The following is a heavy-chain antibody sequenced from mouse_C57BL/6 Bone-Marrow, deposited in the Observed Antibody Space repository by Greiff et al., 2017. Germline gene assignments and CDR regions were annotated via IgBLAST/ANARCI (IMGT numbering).Heavy chain of an antibody. CDR3: ARHPAIVSPQDV. Sequence: EVQLVESGGDLVKPGGSLKLSCAASGFTFSSYGMSWVRQTPDKRLEWVATISSGGSYTYYPESVKGRFTISRDNANNTLYLQMSSLQSEDTAMYYCARHPAIVSPQDVWGTGTTVTVSS. CDR1: GFTFSSYG. J-gene: IGHJ1*03. CDR2: ISSGGSYT. V-gene: IGHV5-6*01. D-gene: IGHD2-5*01.